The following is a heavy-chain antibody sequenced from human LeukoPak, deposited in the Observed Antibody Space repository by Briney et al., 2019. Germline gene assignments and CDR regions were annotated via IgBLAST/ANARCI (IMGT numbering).Heavy chain of an antibody. CDR2: IIPIFGTA. CDR3: AREGGITVFGVAQPGGAFDI. D-gene: IGHD3-3*01. Sequence: SVKVSCKASGGTFSSYAISWVRQAPGQGLEWMGGIIPIFGTANYAQKVQGRVTMSTDESASTAYMELSSLRSEDTAVYYCAREGGITVFGVAQPGGAFDIWGQGTMVTVSS. J-gene: IGHJ3*02. CDR1: GGTFSSYA. V-gene: IGHV1-69*05.